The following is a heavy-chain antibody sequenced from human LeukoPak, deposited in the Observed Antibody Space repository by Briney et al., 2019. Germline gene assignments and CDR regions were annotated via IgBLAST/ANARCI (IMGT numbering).Heavy chain of an antibody. V-gene: IGHV4-39*07. D-gene: IGHD3-9*01. CDR1: GGSISSSSYY. Sequence: SETLSLTCTVSGGSISSSSYYWGWIRQPPGKGLEWIGEINHSGSTNYNPSLKSRVTISVDTSKNQFSLKLSSVTAADTAVYYCASNARDILTGYFYHYYYMDVWGKGTTVTVSS. J-gene: IGHJ6*03. CDR3: ASNARDILTGYFYHYYYMDV. CDR2: INHSGST.